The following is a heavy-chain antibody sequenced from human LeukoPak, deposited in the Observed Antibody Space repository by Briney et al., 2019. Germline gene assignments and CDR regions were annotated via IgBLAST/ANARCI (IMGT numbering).Heavy chain of an antibody. J-gene: IGHJ4*02. CDR3: AGQLAVAGTDDY. V-gene: IGHV4-39*07. D-gene: IGHD6-19*01. Sequence: SETLSLTCTVSGGSISSSSYYWGWIRQPPGKGLEWIGSIYYSGSTYYNPSLKSRVTISVDTSKNQFSLKLSSVTAADTAVYYCAGQLAVAGTDDYWGQGTLVTVSS. CDR1: GGSISSSSYY. CDR2: IYYSGST.